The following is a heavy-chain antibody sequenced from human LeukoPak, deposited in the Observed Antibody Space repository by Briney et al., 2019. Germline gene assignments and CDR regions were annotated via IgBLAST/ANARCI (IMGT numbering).Heavy chain of an antibody. CDR3: ARLDILVPRAVEWFDP. CDR1: VDSLCGKS. J-gene: IGHJ5*02. D-gene: IGHD3-9*01. Sequence: SETLSLTCTVPVDSLCGKSWCWIRPPVGGGLEWLCRVFFAVATDYVPPLTGGATLSFATSTTRFCLSLTSVTAAATALYYSARLDILVPRAVEWFDPWGQGTLVIVSS. CDR2: VFFAVAT. V-gene: IGHV4-4*07.